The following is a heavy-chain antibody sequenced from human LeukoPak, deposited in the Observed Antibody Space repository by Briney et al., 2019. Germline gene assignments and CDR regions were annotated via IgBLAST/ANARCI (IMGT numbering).Heavy chain of an antibody. D-gene: IGHD2-21*01. V-gene: IGHV3-23*01. CDR1: GLSFSNYA. CDR2: IGGTGGNI. Sequence: GGSLRLSCAASGLSFSNYAMYWVRQAPGKGLEWVSAIGGTGGNIFYTDSVKGQFTISRDNSKNTLYLHMNSLRAEDTAIYYCVRDNYSYRLDVWGQGTLVTVSS. J-gene: IGHJ4*02. CDR3: VRDNYSYRLDV.